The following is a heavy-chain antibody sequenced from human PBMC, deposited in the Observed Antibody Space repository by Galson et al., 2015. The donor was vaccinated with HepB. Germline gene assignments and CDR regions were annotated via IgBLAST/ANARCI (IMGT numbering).Heavy chain of an antibody. V-gene: IGHV3-23*01. Sequence: SLRLSCAASGFTFSSYAMSWVRQAPGKGLEWVSAISGSGGSTYYADSVKGRFTISRDNSKNTLYLQMNSLRAEDTAVYYCAKVGDFSHYGDYETDYWGQGTLVTVSS. D-gene: IGHD4-17*01. CDR1: GFTFSSYA. J-gene: IGHJ4*02. CDR2: ISGSGGST. CDR3: AKVGDFSHYGDYETDY.